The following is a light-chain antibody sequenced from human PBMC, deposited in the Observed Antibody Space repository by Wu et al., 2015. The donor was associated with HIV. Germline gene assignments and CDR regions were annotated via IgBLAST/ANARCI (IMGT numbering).Light chain of an antibody. Sequence: EIVMTQSPATLSVSPGERATLSCRASQRVSGNLAWYQQKPGQVPRLLIYDASIRATGIPARFSGSGSGTEFTLTISSVQSEDFAVYYCQQYNDYRWTFGQGTRVDIK. V-gene: IGKV3-15*01. CDR3: QQYNDYRWT. CDR1: QRVSGN. J-gene: IGKJ1*01. CDR2: DAS.